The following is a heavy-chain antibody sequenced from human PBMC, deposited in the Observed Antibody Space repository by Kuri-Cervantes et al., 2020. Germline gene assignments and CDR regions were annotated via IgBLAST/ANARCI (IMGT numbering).Heavy chain of an antibody. CDR3: AKGDIPGDN. CDR1: GFTFSSYG. CDR2: ISYDGSDK. Sequence: GGSLRLSCAASGFTFSSYGMHWVRQAPGKGLEWVALISYDGSDKYYADSVKGRFTISRDNSKNTLYLQMNSLRAEDTAVYYCAKGDIPGDNWGQGTLITVSS. D-gene: IGHD2-15*01. V-gene: IGHV3-30*12. J-gene: IGHJ4*02.